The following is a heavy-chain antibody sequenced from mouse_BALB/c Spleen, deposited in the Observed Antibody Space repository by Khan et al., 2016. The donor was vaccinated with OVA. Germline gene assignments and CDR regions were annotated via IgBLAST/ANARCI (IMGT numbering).Heavy chain of an antibody. CDR1: GFSLTTYG. Sequence: QVQLKESGPGLVQPSQSLSITCTVSGFSLTTYGVHWVRRPPGKGLEWLGVIWSGGNTDYNSTFISRLLLSKDNSKSQVFFKMNSLQSDDTAIYYLARKQRNNAMDDWGQGTSVTVSS. D-gene: IGHD6-1*01. CDR2: IWSGGNT. V-gene: IGHV2-4*02. J-gene: IGHJ4*01. CDR3: ARKQRNNAMDD.